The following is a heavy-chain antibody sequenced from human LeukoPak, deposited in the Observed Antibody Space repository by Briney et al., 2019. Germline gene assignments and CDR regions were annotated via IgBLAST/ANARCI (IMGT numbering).Heavy chain of an antibody. CDR1: GGSISSSSYY. J-gene: IGHJ4*02. CDR3: ARDRGYSGYETDY. D-gene: IGHD5-12*01. V-gene: IGHV4-39*02. Sequence: SETLSLTCTVSGGSISSSSYYWGWIRQPPGKGLEWIGSIYYSGSTYYNPSLKSRVTISVDTSKNQFSLKLSSVTAADTAVYYCARDRGYSGYETDYWGQGTLVTVSS. CDR2: IYYSGST.